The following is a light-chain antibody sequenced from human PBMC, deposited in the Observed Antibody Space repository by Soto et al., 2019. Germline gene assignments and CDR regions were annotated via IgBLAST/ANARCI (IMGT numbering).Light chain of an antibody. CDR2: KAS. Sequence: DIQMTQSPSTLSAYVGDRVTMTCRASQSISSWLAWYQQKPGKAPKVLTYKASSLGNGVPSRFSGSGSGTEFTLTISSLQPEDFATYYCQQYNSYPWTFGQGTKVEIK. J-gene: IGKJ1*01. CDR3: QQYNSYPWT. V-gene: IGKV1-5*03. CDR1: QSISSW.